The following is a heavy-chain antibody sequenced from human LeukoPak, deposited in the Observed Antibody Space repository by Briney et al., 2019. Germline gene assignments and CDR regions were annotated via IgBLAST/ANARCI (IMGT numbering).Heavy chain of an antibody. Sequence: PGRSLRLSCAASGFTFSSYAMHWVRQAPGKGLEWVAVIWYDGNNKYYADSVKGRFTISRDNSKNTLYLQMNSLRAEDTAVYYCARDIHEYGDYMDAFDIWGQGTMVTVSS. V-gene: IGHV3-33*08. CDR2: IWYDGNNK. CDR1: GFTFSSYA. D-gene: IGHD4-17*01. J-gene: IGHJ3*02. CDR3: ARDIHEYGDYMDAFDI.